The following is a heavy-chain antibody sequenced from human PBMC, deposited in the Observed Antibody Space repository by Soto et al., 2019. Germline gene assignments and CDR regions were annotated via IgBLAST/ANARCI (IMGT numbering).Heavy chain of an antibody. V-gene: IGHV4-34*01. Sequence: PXETLSLTCAVYGASLSDNYCNWLRQPPGKGLEWIGEINHSGNTNYNPSLRSRVTISIDTSKNQLSLNLRSVSAADTAVYYCARGRGEFDYWGQGSPVTVSS. CDR3: ARGRGEFDY. CDR2: INHSGNT. D-gene: IGHD3-16*01. J-gene: IGHJ4*02. CDR1: GASLSDNY.